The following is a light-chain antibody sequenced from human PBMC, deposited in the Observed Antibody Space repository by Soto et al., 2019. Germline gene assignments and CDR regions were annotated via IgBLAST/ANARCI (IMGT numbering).Light chain of an antibody. CDR3: SSYTSSNTYV. Sequence: PASVSGSPGQSITISCTGTSSDVGGYNYVSWYQQHPGKAPKLMIYEVSNRPSGVSNRFSGSKSGNTASLTISGLQAEDEADYYCSSYTSSNTYVFGTGTKV. CDR2: EVS. J-gene: IGLJ1*01. CDR1: SSDVGGYNY. V-gene: IGLV2-14*01.